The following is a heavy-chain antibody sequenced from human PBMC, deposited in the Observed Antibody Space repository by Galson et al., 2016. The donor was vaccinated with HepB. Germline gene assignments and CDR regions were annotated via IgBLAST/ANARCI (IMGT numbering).Heavy chain of an antibody. Sequence: QSGAEVKKPGDSLKISCKGSGYRFTKNWIGWVRQMPGKGLEWMGIIYPDDSDTRYSPSFQGQVTLSADKSINTAYLQWSSLKASDTAMYYCARLPYYYDSSSSRLHWNAFDRWGQGTMVTVAS. CDR3: ARLPYYYDSSSSRLHWNAFDR. D-gene: IGHD3-22*01. J-gene: IGHJ3*01. V-gene: IGHV5-51*01. CDR2: IYPDDSDT. CDR1: GYRFTKNW.